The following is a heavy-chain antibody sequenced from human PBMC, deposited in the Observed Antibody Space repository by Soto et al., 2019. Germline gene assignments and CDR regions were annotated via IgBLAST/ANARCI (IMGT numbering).Heavy chain of an antibody. V-gene: IGHV1-18*01. Sequence: QVQLVQSGAEVKNPGASMKVSCKASGYTFNTYGISWVRQAPGQGLEWMGWISVYNSDTNYAQKFRGRVTWTTDASTSTAYMELRSLTSDDTAVYYCARDLGYCSAGSCYPEYFPHWGQGTLVTVSS. J-gene: IGHJ1*01. D-gene: IGHD2-15*01. CDR3: ARDLGYCSAGSCYPEYFPH. CDR1: GYTFNTYG. CDR2: ISVYNSDT.